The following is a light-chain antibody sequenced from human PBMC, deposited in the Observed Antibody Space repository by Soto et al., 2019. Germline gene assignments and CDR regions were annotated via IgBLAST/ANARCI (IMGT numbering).Light chain of an antibody. V-gene: IGKV3-20*01. J-gene: IGKJ2*01. CDR1: QTVSSSY. Sequence: EIVLTQSPGTLSLSPGERVTLSCSASQTVSSSYFGWFHQRPGQAPRLLIYDTFYRATGIPDRFSASGSGTDFTLTISTLEPEDFEVYYCHQYSGPPYTVGQGTKLEI. CDR3: HQYSGPPYT. CDR2: DTF.